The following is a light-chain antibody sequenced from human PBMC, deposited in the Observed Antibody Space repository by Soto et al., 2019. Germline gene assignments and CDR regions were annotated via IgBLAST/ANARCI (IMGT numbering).Light chain of an antibody. V-gene: IGKV1-33*01. CDR3: QQYDNLTPSIT. J-gene: IGKJ5*01. CDR1: QDISNY. CDR2: DAS. Sequence: DIQMTQSPSSLSASVGDRVTITCQASQDISNYLNWYQQKPGKAPKLLIYDASNLETGVPSRFSGSRSGTDFTFTISSLQTEDIATYDCQQYDNLTPSITSGQGTRLEIK.